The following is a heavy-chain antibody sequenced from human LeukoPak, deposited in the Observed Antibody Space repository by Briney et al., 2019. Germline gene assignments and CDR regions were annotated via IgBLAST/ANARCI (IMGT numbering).Heavy chain of an antibody. CDR3: ATSLEIPLDAFDI. D-gene: IGHD1-7*01. J-gene: IGHJ3*02. CDR1: GYTFTSYD. CDR2: MNPNSGNT. Sequence: ASVKVSCKASGYTFTSYDINWVRQATGQGLEWMGWMNPNSGNTGYAQKFQGRVTMTRNTSISTAYMELSSLRSEDTAVYYCATSLEIPLDAFDIWGQGTMVTVSS. V-gene: IGHV1-8*01.